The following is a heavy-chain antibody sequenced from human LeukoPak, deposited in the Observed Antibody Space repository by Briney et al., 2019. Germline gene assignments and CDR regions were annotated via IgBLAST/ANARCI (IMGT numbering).Heavy chain of an antibody. D-gene: IGHD3-22*01. CDR2: VDHTGST. J-gene: IGHJ5*02. CDR3: ARVQGGDYYDSSGYYDLYNWFDP. V-gene: IGHV4-59*01. Sequence: SETLSLTCSVSDDSITMYYWTWIRQPPGKGLEWIGYVDHTGSTNFNPSLNGRVSISRDTTKNLFSLRLRSVTAADTAVYYCARVQGGDYYDSSGYYDLYNWFDPWGQGTLVTVSS. CDR1: DDSITMYY.